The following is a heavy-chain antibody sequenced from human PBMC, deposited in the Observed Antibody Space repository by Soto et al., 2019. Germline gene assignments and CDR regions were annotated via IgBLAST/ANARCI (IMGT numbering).Heavy chain of an antibody. CDR1: GFTFSSYA. CDR2: ISYDGSNK. J-gene: IGHJ4*02. V-gene: IGHV3-30-3*01. Sequence: QVQLVESGGGVVQPGRSLRLSCAASGFTFSSYAMPWVRQAPGKGLEWVAVISYDGSNKYYADSVKGRFTITRDNSKNTLYRQMNSLRAEDTAVYYCARGLRYDILTGLSSPPDYWGQGTLVTVSS. CDR3: ARGLRYDILTGLSSPPDY. D-gene: IGHD3-9*01.